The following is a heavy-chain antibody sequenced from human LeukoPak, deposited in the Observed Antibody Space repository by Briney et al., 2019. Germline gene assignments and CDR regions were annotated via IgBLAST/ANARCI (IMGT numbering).Heavy chain of an antibody. J-gene: IGHJ5*02. D-gene: IGHD6-13*01. CDR1: GFTFSSYG. V-gene: IGHV3-33*08. Sequence: GGSLRLSCAASGFTFSSYGMHWVRQAPGKGLEWVAVIWYDGSNKYYADPVKGRFTFSRDNSKNTLHLQMNSLRAEDTAVYYCARVLKGSSWYGRTWGFDPWGQGTLVTVSS. CDR3: ARVLKGSSWYGRTWGFDP. CDR2: IWYDGSNK.